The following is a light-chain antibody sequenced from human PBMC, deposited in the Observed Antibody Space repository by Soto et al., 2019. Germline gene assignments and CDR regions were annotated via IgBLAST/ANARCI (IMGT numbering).Light chain of an antibody. CDR3: QQLYSYPLT. V-gene: IGKV1-9*01. CDR1: QDISRY. Sequence: IQLTQSPSSLSASVGDRVTITCRASQDISRYLAWYQQKAGKAPKLLIYFSSTLQSGVPSRFSGSRSGTDFTLTISSLQPEDFATYYCQQLYSYPLTFGAGTKVEIK. CDR2: FSS. J-gene: IGKJ4*01.